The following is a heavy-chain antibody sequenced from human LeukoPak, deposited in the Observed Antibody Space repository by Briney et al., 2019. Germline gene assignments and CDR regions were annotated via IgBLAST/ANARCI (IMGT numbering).Heavy chain of an antibody. CDR1: GGSISSGSYY. V-gene: IGHV4-61*02. CDR3: ARARDRLAAAAGDYFDY. D-gene: IGHD6-13*01. CDR2: IYTSGST. J-gene: IGHJ4*02. Sequence: SQTLSLTCTVSGGSISSGSYYWSWIRQPAGKGLEWIGRIYTSGSTNYNPSLKSRVTISVDTSKNQFSLKLSSVTAADTAVYYCARARDRLAAAAGDYFDYWGQGTLVTVSS.